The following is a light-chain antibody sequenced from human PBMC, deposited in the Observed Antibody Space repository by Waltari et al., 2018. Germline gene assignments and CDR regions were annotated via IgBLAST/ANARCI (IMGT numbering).Light chain of an antibody. J-gene: IGLJ2*01. CDR3: CSYAGSGSSVV. CDR2: EVS. V-gene: IGLV2-23*02. Sequence: QSALTQPASVSGSPGKSITIPCTGTSSDFGNYNIVSWYQQHPGKAPKLIIYEVSQRPSGVSIRFSGSKSGTTASLTISGLQAEDEADFYCCSYAGSGSSVVFGGGTKLTVL. CDR1: SSDFGNYNI.